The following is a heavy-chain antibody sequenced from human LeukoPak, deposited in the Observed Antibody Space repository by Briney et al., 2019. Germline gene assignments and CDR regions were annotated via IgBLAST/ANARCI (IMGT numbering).Heavy chain of an antibody. J-gene: IGHJ6*03. Sequence: VGSLRLSCVALEFSFETYWMSWVRQAPGKGPEWVANINEDGSEKHYVGSVRGRFTISRDNADNSLHLQMNSLRPEDMAVYYCARGETMDVWGKGTTVTVSS. V-gene: IGHV3-7*01. CDR3: ARGETMDV. D-gene: IGHD5-24*01. CDR1: EFSFETYW. CDR2: INEDGSEK.